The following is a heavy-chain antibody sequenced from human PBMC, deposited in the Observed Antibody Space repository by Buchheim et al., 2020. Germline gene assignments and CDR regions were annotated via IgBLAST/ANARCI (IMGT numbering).Heavy chain of an antibody. CDR2: IYYSGST. CDR3: AREGGQLPYYYGMDV. CDR1: GGSISSGDYY. D-gene: IGHD2-2*01. J-gene: IGHJ6*02. V-gene: IGHV4-30-4*01. Sequence: QVQLQESGPGLVKPSQTLSLTCTVSGGSISSGDYYWSWIRQPPGKGLEWIGYIYYSGSTYYNPSLTSRVTISVATSQNQFSLKLSSVTAADTDVYYCAREGGQLPYYYGMDVWGQGTT.